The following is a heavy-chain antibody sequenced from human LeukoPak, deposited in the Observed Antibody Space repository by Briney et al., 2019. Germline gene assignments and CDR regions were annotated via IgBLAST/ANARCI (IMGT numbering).Heavy chain of an antibody. Sequence: GGSLRLSCAVSGLSLSTHSMNWVRQAPGRGLEWISHITIDLSIIDYADSVKGRFTISRDKAKNSLYLQMNSLRAEDTAVYYCVRDKDWAFDYWGQGTLIAVSS. CDR2: ITIDLSII. D-gene: IGHD3-9*01. J-gene: IGHJ4*02. CDR1: GLSLSTHS. CDR3: VRDKDWAFDY. V-gene: IGHV3-48*01.